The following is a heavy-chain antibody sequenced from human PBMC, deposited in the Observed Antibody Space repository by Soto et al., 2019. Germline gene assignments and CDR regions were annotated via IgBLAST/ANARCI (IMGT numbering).Heavy chain of an antibody. CDR1: GYTLTSYG. D-gene: IGHD6-19*01. CDR3: VGDSSGWLTSQ. V-gene: IGHV1-18*01. Sequence: ASVKVSCKASGYTLTSYGISWVRQAPGQGLEWMGWISAYNGNTNYAQKLQGRVTMTTDTSTSTAYMELRSLRSDDTAVYYCVGDSSGWLTSQWGQGTLVTVSS. CDR2: ISAYNGNT. J-gene: IGHJ4*02.